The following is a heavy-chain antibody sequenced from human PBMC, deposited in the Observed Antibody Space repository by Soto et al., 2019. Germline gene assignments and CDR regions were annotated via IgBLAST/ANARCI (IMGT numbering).Heavy chain of an antibody. D-gene: IGHD4-17*01. J-gene: IGHJ4*02. CDR2: IYHSGST. V-gene: IGHV4-4*02. Sequence: SETLSLTCAVSGGSISSSNWWSWVRQPPGKGLEWIGEIYHSGSTNYNPFLKSRVTISVDKSKNQFSLKLSSVTAADTAVYYCARTTVTPPLSKFDYWGQGTLVTVSS. CDR1: GGSISSSNW. CDR3: ARTTVTPPLSKFDY.